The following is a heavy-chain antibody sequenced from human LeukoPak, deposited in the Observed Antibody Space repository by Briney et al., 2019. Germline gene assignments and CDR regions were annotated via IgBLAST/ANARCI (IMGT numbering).Heavy chain of an antibody. CDR2: IYTSGST. CDR1: GGSISSYY. V-gene: IGHV4-4*07. J-gene: IGHJ4*02. CDR3: ARYYDSSGYYFWDY. Sequence: SETLSLTCTVSGGSISSYYWSWIRQPAGKGLEWIGRIYTSGSTNYNPSLKSRVTMSVDTSKNQFSLKLSSVTAADTAVYYCARYYDSSGYYFWDYWGQGTLVTVSS. D-gene: IGHD3-22*01.